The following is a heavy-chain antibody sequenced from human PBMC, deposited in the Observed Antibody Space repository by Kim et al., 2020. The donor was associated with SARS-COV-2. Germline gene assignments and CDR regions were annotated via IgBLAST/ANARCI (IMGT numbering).Heavy chain of an antibody. CDR3: VRSDYYDNSGYYYGQ. Sequence: DSVKGRFTISRDDAKNTLYLQMSRLSAEDTAIYYCVRSDYYDNSGYYYGQWGQGTLVTVSP. J-gene: IGHJ4*02. V-gene: IGHV3-74*01. D-gene: IGHD3-22*01.